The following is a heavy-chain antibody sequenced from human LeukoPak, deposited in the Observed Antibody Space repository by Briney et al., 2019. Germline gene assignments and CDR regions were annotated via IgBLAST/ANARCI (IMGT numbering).Heavy chain of an antibody. CDR3: ARVSYSGNYFDY. D-gene: IGHD1-26*01. J-gene: IGHJ4*02. V-gene: IGHV3-53*01. Sequence: GGSLRLSCAASGFTVSSNDMSWVRQAPGKGLEWVSFLYGGANTDYADSVKGRFTVSRDNSKNTLYLQMNSLRAEDTAVYYCARVSYSGNYFDYWGQGTLVTVSS. CDR2: LYGGANT. CDR1: GFTVSSND.